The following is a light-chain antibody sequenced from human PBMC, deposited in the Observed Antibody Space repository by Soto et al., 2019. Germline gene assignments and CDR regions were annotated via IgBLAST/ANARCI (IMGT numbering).Light chain of an antibody. J-gene: IGKJ4*01. V-gene: IGKV3-15*01. CDR1: QSVSTK. CDR2: GAS. CDR3: RQYSDWPRVT. Sequence: EVVRTQSPATLSVSPGERATLSCRASQSVSTKVDWYQHKPGQAPRLLIHGASTRAPDIPARFSGSESGTEYNLTIGSLQSEDVAVYYCRQYSDWPRVTFGGGTKVEI.